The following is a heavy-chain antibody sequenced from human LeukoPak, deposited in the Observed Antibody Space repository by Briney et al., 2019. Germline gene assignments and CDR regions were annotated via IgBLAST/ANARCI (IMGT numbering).Heavy chain of an antibody. V-gene: IGHV3-21*01. CDR2: ISSSSSYI. D-gene: IGHD2-8*01. J-gene: IGHJ4*02. CDR1: GFTFSSHS. CDR3: ARVGYCNNANCYRFDY. Sequence: GGSLRLSCAVSGFTFSSHSMNWVRQAPGKGLEWVSSISSSSSYIYYADSVKGRFTISRDNAKNSLYLQMNSLRAEDTAVYYCARVGYCNNANCYRFDYWGQGTLVTVSS.